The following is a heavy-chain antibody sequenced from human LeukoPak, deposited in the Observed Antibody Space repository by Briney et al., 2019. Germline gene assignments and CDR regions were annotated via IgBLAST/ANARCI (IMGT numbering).Heavy chain of an antibody. Sequence: SVKVSCKASGGTFSSYTINWVRQAPGQGLEWMGGIIPIFGAANYAQKFQGRVTITADESTSTVYMELSSLRSEDTAVYYCARGPNLRRGSGSYSWFDPWGQGTLVTVSS. CDR3: ARGPNLRRGSGSYSWFDP. J-gene: IGHJ5*02. V-gene: IGHV1-69*13. CDR1: GGTFSSYT. D-gene: IGHD3-10*01. CDR2: IIPIFGAA.